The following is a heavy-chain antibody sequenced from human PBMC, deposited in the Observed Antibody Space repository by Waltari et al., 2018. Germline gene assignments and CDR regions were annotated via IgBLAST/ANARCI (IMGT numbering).Heavy chain of an antibody. D-gene: IGHD7-27*01. Sequence: QVQLQESGPGLVKPSQTLSLTCTVSGGSISSGDYYWRWIRQPPGKGLEVNGYIYYSGSTHYNPALKSRVTISVDTSKNQFSLKLSSVTAADTAVYYCASFLYELGSPFDYWGQGTLVTVSS. CDR3: ASFLYELGSPFDY. CDR2: IYYSGST. CDR1: GGSISSGDYY. V-gene: IGHV4-30-4*01. J-gene: IGHJ4*02.